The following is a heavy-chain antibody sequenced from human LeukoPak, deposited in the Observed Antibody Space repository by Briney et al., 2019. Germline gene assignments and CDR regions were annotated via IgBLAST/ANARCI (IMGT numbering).Heavy chain of an antibody. J-gene: IGHJ3*02. CDR2: IIPIFGTA. D-gene: IGHD4-17*01. V-gene: IGHV1-69*01. Sequence: GSSVKVSCKASGGTFSSCAISWVRQAPGQGLEWMGGIIPIFGTANYAQKFQGRVTITADESTSTAYMELSSLRSEDTAVYYCARGGTVTTPLDAFDIWGQGTMVTVSS. CDR1: GGTFSSCA. CDR3: ARGGTVTTPLDAFDI.